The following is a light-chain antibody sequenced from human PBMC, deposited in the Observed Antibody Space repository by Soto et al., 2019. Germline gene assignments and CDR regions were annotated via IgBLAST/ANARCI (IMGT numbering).Light chain of an antibody. V-gene: IGKV3-15*01. Sequence: EVVMTQSPVTLSVSPGERATLSCRASQSITTNLAWYQQKPGQAPRLLIYGAPTRATGVPARFSGSGSGTQFTLTINSLQSEDFAVYYCQQYNDWPPKRTFGQGTKVDIK. CDR3: QQYNDWPPKRT. CDR2: GAP. CDR1: QSITTN. J-gene: IGKJ1*01.